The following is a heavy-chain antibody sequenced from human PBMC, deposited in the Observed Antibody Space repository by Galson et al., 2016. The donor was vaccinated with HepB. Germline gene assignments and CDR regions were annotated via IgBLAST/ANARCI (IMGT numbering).Heavy chain of an antibody. D-gene: IGHD2-21*01. CDR1: GGSISSSGYC. CDR2: IYHSGNT. V-gene: IGHV4-39*07. Sequence: SETLSLTCTVSGGSISSSGYCWGWIRQPPGKGLEWLGEIYHSGNTNYNPSLKSRLTMSVEKPKNQFSLKLSFVTAADTAVYYCARDQDGEIPRRPLGYWGQGTLVTVSS. J-gene: IGHJ4*02. CDR3: ARDQDGEIPRRPLGY.